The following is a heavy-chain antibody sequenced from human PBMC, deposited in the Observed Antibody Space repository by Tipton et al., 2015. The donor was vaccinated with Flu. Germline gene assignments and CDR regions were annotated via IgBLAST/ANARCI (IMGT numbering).Heavy chain of an antibody. CDR2: ISSSGSTI. J-gene: IGHJ6*02. CDR3: ARDHPPSITVLGEITDYFGMDV. CDR1: GFTFADYA. Sequence: SLRLSCAASGFTFADYAMHWVRQAPGKGLEWVSHISSSGSTINYADSVKGRFTISRDNAKNSLYLQMNSLRAEDTAVYYCARDHPPSITVLGEITDYFGMDVWGQGTTVTVSS. V-gene: IGHV3-11*01. D-gene: IGHD3-3*01.